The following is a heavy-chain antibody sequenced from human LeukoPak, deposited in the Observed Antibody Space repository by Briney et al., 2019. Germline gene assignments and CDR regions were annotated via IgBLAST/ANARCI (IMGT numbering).Heavy chain of an antibody. V-gene: IGHV4-39*07. D-gene: IGHD6-6*01. CDR1: SGSISTSNYY. Sequence: PSETLSLTCTVSSGSISTSNYYWSWIRQPPGKGLEWIGEINHSGSTNYNPSLKSRVTISVDTSKNQFSLKLSSVTAADTAVYYCARVGYSSSSFWFDPWGQGTLVTVSS. J-gene: IGHJ5*02. CDR2: INHSGST. CDR3: ARVGYSSSSFWFDP.